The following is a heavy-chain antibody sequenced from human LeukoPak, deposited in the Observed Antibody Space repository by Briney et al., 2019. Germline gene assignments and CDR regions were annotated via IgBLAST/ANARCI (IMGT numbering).Heavy chain of an antibody. CDR2: IIPIFGTA. J-gene: IGHJ2*01. CDR3: ARDSLTTVTTSYWYFDL. Sequence: GASVKVSCKASGGTFSSYAISWVRQAPGQGLEWMGRIIPIFGTANYAQKFQGRVTITTDASTSTAYMELSSLRSEDTAVYYCARDSLTTVTTSYWYFDLWGRGTLVTVSS. V-gene: IGHV1-69*05. D-gene: IGHD4-17*01. CDR1: GGTFSSYA.